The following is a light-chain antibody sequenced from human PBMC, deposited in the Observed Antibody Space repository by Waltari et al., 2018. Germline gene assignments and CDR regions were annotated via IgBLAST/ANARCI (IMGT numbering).Light chain of an antibody. CDR2: LAS. CDR1: QTISHF. J-gene: IGKJ3*01. V-gene: IGKV1-39*01. Sequence: IQITLSPSSLSASIGDRVTITCRASQTISHFLNWYQQKPGKAPKLLVYLASNLQSGVPSKFSGRGSGTDFTFTISSLQPDDFATYFCHQTYNSPFTFGPGTKVDVK. CDR3: HQTYNSPFT.